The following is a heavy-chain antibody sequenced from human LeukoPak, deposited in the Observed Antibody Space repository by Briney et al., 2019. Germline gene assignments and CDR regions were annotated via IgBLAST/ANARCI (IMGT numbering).Heavy chain of an antibody. CDR2: ISSDGVTT. CDR1: GLTFSSYA. J-gene: IGHJ4*02. CDR3: VKAMATYGYRVPFDY. D-gene: IGHD5-18*01. Sequence: GGSLRLPCSASGLTFSSYAMHWVRQAPGKGLEYVSAISSDGVTTYYADSVKGRFTISRDNSKNTLYLQMSSLRAEDTAVYYCVKAMATYGYRVPFDYWGQGTLVTSST. V-gene: IGHV3-64D*09.